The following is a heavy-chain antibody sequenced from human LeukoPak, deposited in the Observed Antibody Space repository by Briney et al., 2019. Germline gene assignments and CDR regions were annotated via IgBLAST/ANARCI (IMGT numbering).Heavy chain of an antibody. CDR1: GFTFSSYA. Sequence: PGGSLRLSCAASGFTFSSYAMSWVRQAPGKGLEWVSAISGSGGSTYYADSVKGRFTISSDNSKNTLYLQMGSLRAEDMAVYYCARELRDFWSGIYGMDVWGQGTTVTVSS. CDR3: ARELRDFWSGIYGMDV. J-gene: IGHJ6*02. CDR2: ISGSGGST. D-gene: IGHD3-3*01. V-gene: IGHV3-23*01.